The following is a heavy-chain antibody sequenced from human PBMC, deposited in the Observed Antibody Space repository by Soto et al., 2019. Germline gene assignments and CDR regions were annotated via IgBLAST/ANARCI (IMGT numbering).Heavy chain of an antibody. Sequence: EVQLLESGGGLVQPGGSLRLPCAASGFSFTTYAMNWVRQAPGKGLEWVSAISSTGGAVFYADSVKGRFTMSRDNPKNTLFLQMNSLRDDDTAVYYCARIGELSFTDYWGHGILVTVSS. V-gene: IGHV3-23*01. CDR3: ARIGELSFTDY. CDR1: GFSFTTYA. CDR2: ISSTGGAV. D-gene: IGHD3-10*01. J-gene: IGHJ4*01.